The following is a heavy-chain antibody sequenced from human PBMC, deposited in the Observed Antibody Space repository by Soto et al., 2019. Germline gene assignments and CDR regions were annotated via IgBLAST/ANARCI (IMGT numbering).Heavy chain of an antibody. CDR1: GYTFTSYY. V-gene: IGHV1-46*03. CDR3: ARDGCSGGSCYYVDY. J-gene: IGHJ4*02. CDR2: INPSGGST. Sequence: GASVKVSCKASGYTFTSYYMHWVRPAPGQGLEWMGIINPSGGSTSYAQKFQGRVTMTRDTSTSTVYMELSSLRSEDTAVYYCARDGCSGGSCYYVDYWGQGTLVTVSS. D-gene: IGHD2-15*01.